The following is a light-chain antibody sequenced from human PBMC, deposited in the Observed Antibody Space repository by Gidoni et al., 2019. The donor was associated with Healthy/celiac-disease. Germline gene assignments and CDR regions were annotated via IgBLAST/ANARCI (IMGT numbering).Light chain of an antibody. CDR2: KAS. CDR3: QQYNSYSYLT. Sequence: DIQMTQSTSTLSASVGDRVTITCRASQSISSWLAWYQQKPGKAPKLLIYKASSLESGVPSRFSGSGSGTEFTLTISSLQPDDFATYHCQQYNSYSYLTFGGGTKVEIK. V-gene: IGKV1-5*03. J-gene: IGKJ4*01. CDR1: QSISSW.